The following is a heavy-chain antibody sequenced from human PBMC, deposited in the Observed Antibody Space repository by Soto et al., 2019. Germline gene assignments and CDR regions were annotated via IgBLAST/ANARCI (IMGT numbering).Heavy chain of an antibody. Sequence: SVKVSCKASGGTFSSYAISWVRQAPGQGLEWMGGIIPIFGTANYAQKFQGRVTITADKSTSTAYMELSSLRSEDTAVYYCAREGRSSIKRWYFDLWGRGTLVTVSS. CDR2: IIPIFGTA. V-gene: IGHV1-69*06. J-gene: IGHJ2*01. D-gene: IGHD6-6*01. CDR3: AREGRSSIKRWYFDL. CDR1: GGTFSSYA.